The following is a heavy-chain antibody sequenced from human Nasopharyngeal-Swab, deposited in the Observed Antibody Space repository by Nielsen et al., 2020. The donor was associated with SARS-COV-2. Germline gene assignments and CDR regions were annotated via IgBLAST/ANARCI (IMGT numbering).Heavy chain of an antibody. CDR3: ARVPEGYGDYGYYYYYMDV. V-gene: IGHV1-18*01. J-gene: IGHJ6*03. D-gene: IGHD4-17*01. Sequence: ASVKVSCKAFGYTFTTYGISWVRQAPGRGLEWMGWISVYNGNTNYAQKLQGRVTMTTDTSTSTAYMELRSLRSDDTAVYYCARVPEGYGDYGYYYYYMDVWGKGTTVTVSS. CDR1: GYTFTTYG. CDR2: ISVYNGNT.